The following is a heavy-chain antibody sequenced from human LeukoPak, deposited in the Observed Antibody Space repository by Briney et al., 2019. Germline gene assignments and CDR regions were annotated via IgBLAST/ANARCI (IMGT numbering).Heavy chain of an antibody. Sequence: ASVKVSCKASGYTFTGCYMHWVRQAPGQGLEWMGWINPNSGGTNYAQKFQGRVTMTRDTSISTAYMELSRLRSDDTAVYYCARDQDYGGTSDYWGQGTLVTVSS. V-gene: IGHV1-2*02. CDR3: ARDQDYGGTSDY. J-gene: IGHJ4*02. D-gene: IGHD4-23*01. CDR2: INPNSGGT. CDR1: GYTFTGCY.